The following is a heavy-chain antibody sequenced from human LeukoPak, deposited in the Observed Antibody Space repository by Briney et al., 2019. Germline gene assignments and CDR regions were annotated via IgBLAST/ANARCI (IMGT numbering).Heavy chain of an antibody. Sequence: PGGSLRFSCAASGFTFSSYAMSWVRQAPGKGLEWVSAISGSGGSTYYADSVKGRFTISRDNSKNTLYLQMNSLRAEDTAVYYCAKGVSRLCSGGSCYYDYWGQGTLVTVSS. CDR3: AKGVSRLCSGGSCYYDY. CDR1: GFTFSSYA. D-gene: IGHD2-15*01. V-gene: IGHV3-23*01. CDR2: ISGSGGST. J-gene: IGHJ4*02.